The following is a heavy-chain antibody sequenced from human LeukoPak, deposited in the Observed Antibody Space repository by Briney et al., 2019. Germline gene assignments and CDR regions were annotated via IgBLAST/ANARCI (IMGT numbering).Heavy chain of an antibody. Sequence: PSETLSLTCTVSGGSISSYYWSWIRQPPGKGLEWIGYIYYSGSTNYNPSLKSRVTISVDTSKNQFSLKLSSVTAADTAVYYCATSFKGQLVPFDYWGQGTLVTVSS. CDR2: IYYSGST. J-gene: IGHJ4*02. V-gene: IGHV4-59*01. D-gene: IGHD6-6*01. CDR1: GGSISSYY. CDR3: ATSFKGQLVPFDY.